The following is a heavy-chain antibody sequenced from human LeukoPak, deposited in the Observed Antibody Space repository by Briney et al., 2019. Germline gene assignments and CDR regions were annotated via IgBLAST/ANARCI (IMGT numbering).Heavy chain of an antibody. J-gene: IGHJ4*02. CDR1: GYTFTSYG. Sequence: ASVKVSCKASGYTFTSYGISWVRQAPGQGLEWMGWISAYNGNTNYAQKLQGRVTMTADTSTSTAYMELRSLRPDDTAVYYCARDYSGSYYVYFDYWGQRTLVTVSS. D-gene: IGHD1-26*01. CDR3: ARDYSGSYYVYFDY. CDR2: ISAYNGNT. V-gene: IGHV1-18*01.